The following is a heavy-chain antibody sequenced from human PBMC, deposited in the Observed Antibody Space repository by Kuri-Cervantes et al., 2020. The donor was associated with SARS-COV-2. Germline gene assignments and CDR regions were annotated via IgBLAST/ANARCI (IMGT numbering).Heavy chain of an antibody. V-gene: IGHV3-21*01. D-gene: IGHD2-2*02. CDR2: ISPDSKVI. CDR1: GFTVSSNY. CDR3: ARDKSLPAAIYVNYYYYGMDV. J-gene: IGHJ6*02. Sequence: GESLKISCAASGFTVSSNYMSWVRQAPGKGLEWVSYISPDSKVIYYADSVKGRFTISRDNAKNSLYLQMNSLRAEDTAMYYCARDKSLPAAIYVNYYYYGMDVWGQGTTVTVSS.